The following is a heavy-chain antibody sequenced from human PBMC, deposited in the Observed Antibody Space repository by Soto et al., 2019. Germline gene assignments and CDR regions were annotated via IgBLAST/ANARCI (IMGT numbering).Heavy chain of an antibody. CDR3: ARVGGCSGSDTYLYYGMDV. Sequence: SETLSLTCTVSGGSISTYYWSWIRQPPGKGLEWIGYIYYSGSTNYNPSLKSRVIISVDTSKNQFSLKLSSVTAADTAVFYCARVGGCSGSDTYLYYGMDVWGQGTTVTVSS. D-gene: IGHD3-10*01. J-gene: IGHJ6*02. CDR2: IYYSGST. V-gene: IGHV4-59*01. CDR1: GGSISTYY.